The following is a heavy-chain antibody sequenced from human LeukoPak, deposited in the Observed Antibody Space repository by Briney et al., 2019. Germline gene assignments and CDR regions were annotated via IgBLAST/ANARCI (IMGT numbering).Heavy chain of an antibody. J-gene: IGHJ4*02. V-gene: IGHV3-53*01. CDR2: ISVSGNT. CDR3: AKAPVTTCSGAYCYPFDY. D-gene: IGHD2-15*01. CDR1: GFSVRTNF. Sequence: PGGSLRLSCAVSGFSVRTNFMSWVRQGPGKGLEWVSAISVSGNTYHADSVKGRFTISRDSSKNTLYLQMNSLRAGDAAVYYCAKAPVTTCSGAYCYPFDYWSQGTLVTVSS.